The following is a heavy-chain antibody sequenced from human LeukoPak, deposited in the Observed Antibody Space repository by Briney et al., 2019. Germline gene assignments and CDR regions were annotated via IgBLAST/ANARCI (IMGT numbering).Heavy chain of an antibody. Sequence: SETLSLTCAVSGGSISSGGYSWSWIRQPPGKGLEWIGYIYHSGSTYYNPSLKSRVTISVDRSKNQFSLKLSSVTAADTAVYYCARGASITRTYYYYYGMDVWGQGTTVTVSS. V-gene: IGHV4-30-2*01. J-gene: IGHJ6*02. D-gene: IGHD3-10*01. CDR3: ARGASITRTYYYYYGMDV. CDR2: IYHSGST. CDR1: GGSISSGGYS.